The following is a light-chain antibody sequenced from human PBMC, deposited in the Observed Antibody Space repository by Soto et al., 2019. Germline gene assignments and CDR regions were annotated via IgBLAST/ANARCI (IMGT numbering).Light chain of an antibody. J-gene: IGLJ2*01. V-gene: IGLV1-40*01. CDR3: QSQGV. CDR2: GNS. CDR1: SSNIGAGYD. Sequence: QSVLTQPPSVSGAPGQRVTISCTGSSSNIGAGYDVHWYQQLPGTAPKLLIYGNSNRPSGVPDRFSGSKSGTSASLAITGLQAEDEADYSCQSQGVFGGGTKVTVL.